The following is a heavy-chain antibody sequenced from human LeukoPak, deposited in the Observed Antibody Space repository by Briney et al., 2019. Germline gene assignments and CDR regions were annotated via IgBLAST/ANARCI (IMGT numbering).Heavy chain of an antibody. CDR2: ISNSGGST. CDR3: AKVLRSYMDMDV. Sequence: QPGGSLRLSCAASGFTFSSYSMNWVRQAPGKGLEWVSGISNSGGSTYYADSVKGRFTISRDDSKNTLYLQMSSLRAEDTAVYYCAKVLRSYMDMDVWGKGTTVTVSS. V-gene: IGHV3-23*01. J-gene: IGHJ6*03. CDR1: GFTFSSYS. D-gene: IGHD3-3*01.